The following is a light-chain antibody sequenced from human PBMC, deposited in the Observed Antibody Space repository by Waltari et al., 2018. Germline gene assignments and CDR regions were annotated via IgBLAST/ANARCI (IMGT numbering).Light chain of an antibody. CDR1: QRLLYSSKNY. J-gene: IGKJ1*01. CDR3: QQYYSPPQT. Sequence: DIVMTQSPESLTVSLGERATVNCKSSQRLLYSSKNYLAWYQHKPGQPPKVLIYWASTRESGVPDRFSGSGSGTDFTLTISSLQAEDVAVYYCQQYYSPPQTFGQGTKVEIK. CDR2: WAS. V-gene: IGKV4-1*01.